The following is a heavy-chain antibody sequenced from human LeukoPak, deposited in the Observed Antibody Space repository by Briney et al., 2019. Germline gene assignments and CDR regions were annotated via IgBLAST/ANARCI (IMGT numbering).Heavy chain of an antibody. Sequence: ASVKVSCKASGYTFTSYYMHWVRQAPGQGLEWMGIINPSGGSTSYAQKFQGRVTMTRDTSTSTVYMELSSLRSEDTAVYYCARVASPNYQLLSPNWFDPWGQGTLVTVSS. CDR2: INPSGGST. V-gene: IGHV1-46*01. J-gene: IGHJ5*02. D-gene: IGHD2-2*01. CDR3: ARVASPNYQLLSPNWFDP. CDR1: GYTFTSYY.